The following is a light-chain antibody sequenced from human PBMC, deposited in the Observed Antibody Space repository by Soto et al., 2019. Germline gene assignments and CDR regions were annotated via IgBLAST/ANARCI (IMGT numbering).Light chain of an antibody. CDR1: QGVDNY. V-gene: IGKV1-27*01. CDR2: AAT. Sequence: QMTQSPSSLSASIGDRVTITCRASQGVDNYLAWYQQRPGQVPRLLLYAATTLQSGVPSRFSGSRSGEDFTHIISSLQPEDVATYYCQHYSTALETFGQGTRVEIK. J-gene: IGKJ1*01. CDR3: QHYSTALET.